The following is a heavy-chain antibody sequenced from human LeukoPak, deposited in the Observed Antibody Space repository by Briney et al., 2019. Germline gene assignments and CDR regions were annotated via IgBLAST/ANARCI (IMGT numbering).Heavy chain of an antibody. CDR3: ARDWEDSSGYYYVDY. Sequence: ASVKVSCKASGGTFSSYAISWVRQAPGQGLEWMGWINPNSGGTNYAQKFQGRVTMTRDTSISTAYMELSRLRSDDTAVYYRARDWEDSSGYYYVDYWGQGTLVTVSS. CDR1: GGTFSSYA. CDR2: INPNSGGT. V-gene: IGHV1-2*02. D-gene: IGHD3-22*01. J-gene: IGHJ4*02.